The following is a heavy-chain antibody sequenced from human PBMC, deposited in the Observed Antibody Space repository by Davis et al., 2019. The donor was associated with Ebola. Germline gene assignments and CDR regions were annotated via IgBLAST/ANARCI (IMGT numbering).Heavy chain of an antibody. Sequence: GGSLRLSCAASGFTSSSYDMSWVRQAPGKGLEWVSAISGSGGSTYYADSAKGRFTISRDNSKNTLYLQMNSLRAEDTAVYYCAKDGSSARYYYYGMDVWGQGTTVTVSS. J-gene: IGHJ6*02. CDR2: ISGSGGST. D-gene: IGHD6-6*01. CDR1: GFTSSSYD. CDR3: AKDGSSARYYYYGMDV. V-gene: IGHV3-23*01.